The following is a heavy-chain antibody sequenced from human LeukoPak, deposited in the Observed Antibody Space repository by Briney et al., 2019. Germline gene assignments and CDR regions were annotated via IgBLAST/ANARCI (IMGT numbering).Heavy chain of an antibody. CDR3: ARVGSRYCSGGSCYLGY. Sequence: PGGSLRLSCAASGFTFSSYSMNWVRQAPGKGLEWVSSISSSSSYIYYADSVKGRFTISRDNAKNSLYLQMNSLRAEDTAVYYCARVGSRYCSGGSCYLGYWGQGTLVTVSS. V-gene: IGHV3-21*04. D-gene: IGHD2-15*01. CDR2: ISSSSSYI. CDR1: GFTFSSYS. J-gene: IGHJ4*02.